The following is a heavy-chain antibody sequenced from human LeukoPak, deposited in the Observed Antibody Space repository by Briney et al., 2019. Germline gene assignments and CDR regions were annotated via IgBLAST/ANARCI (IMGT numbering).Heavy chain of an antibody. J-gene: IGHJ3*02. CDR2: IYSGGST. Sequence: GGSLRLSCAASGFTVSSNYMSWVRQAPGKGLEWVSVIYSGGSTYYADSVKGRFTISRDNSKNTLYLQMNSLRAEDTAVYYCARDSGSYDDAFDIWGQGTMVTVSS. V-gene: IGHV3-66*01. CDR3: ARDSGSYDDAFDI. CDR1: GFTVSSNY. D-gene: IGHD1-26*01.